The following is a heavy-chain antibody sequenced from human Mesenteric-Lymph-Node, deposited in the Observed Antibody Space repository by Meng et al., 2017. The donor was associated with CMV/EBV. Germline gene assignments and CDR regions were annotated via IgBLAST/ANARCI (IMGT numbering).Heavy chain of an antibody. CDR3: AKDRGSYGDNEIDY. V-gene: IGHV3-30*02. D-gene: IGHD4-17*01. J-gene: IGHJ4*02. CDR1: GFTFSSYG. Sequence: GESLKISCAASGFTFSSYGMHWVRQAPGKGLEWVAVIWYDGSNKYYADSVKGRFTISRDNSKNTVYLQMNSLRAEDTAVYYCAKDRGSYGDNEIDYWGQGTLVTVSS. CDR2: IWYDGSNK.